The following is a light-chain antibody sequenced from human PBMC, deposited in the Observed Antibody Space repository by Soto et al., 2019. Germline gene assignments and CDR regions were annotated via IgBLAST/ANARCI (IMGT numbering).Light chain of an antibody. V-gene: IGKV3-20*01. Sequence: EIVLTQSPGTLSLPPGERATLSCRASQSVSSSYLAWYQQKPGQAPRLLIYGASSRATGIPDRFSGSGSGTDFTLTISRLEPEDFAVYYCHQYGSSAWTFGQGTKV. J-gene: IGKJ1*01. CDR3: HQYGSSAWT. CDR2: GAS. CDR1: QSVSSSY.